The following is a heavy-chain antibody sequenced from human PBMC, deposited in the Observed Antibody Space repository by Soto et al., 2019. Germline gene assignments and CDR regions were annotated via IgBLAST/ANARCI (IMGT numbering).Heavy chain of an antibody. D-gene: IGHD3-10*01. V-gene: IGHV4-59*01. CDR2: IYYSGSS. J-gene: IGHJ4*02. Sequence: PSETLSLTCPVSGGSISSYYWSWIRQPPGKGLEWIGYIYYSGSSNYNPSLKSRVTISVDTSKSQFSLNLSSVTAADTAVYYCARSSTPYYVDYWGQGTLVTVSS. CDR3: ARSSTPYYVDY. CDR1: GGSISSYY.